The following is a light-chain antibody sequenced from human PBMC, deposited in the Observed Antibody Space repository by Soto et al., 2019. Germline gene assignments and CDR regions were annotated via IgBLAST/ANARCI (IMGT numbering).Light chain of an antibody. V-gene: IGLV2-14*01. CDR2: EVS. Sequence: QSALTQPASVSGSPGQSITISCTGTSSDVGGYNYVSWYQQHPGKAPKLMIYEVSNRPSGVSNRFSGSKSGNTASLTISGRQAEDGADYYCSSYTSSSTVIFGGGTKVTVL. CDR3: SSYTSSSTVI. J-gene: IGLJ2*01. CDR1: SSDVGGYNY.